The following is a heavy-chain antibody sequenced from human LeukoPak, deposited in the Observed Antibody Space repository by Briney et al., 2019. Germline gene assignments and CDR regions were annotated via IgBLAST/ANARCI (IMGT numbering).Heavy chain of an antibody. V-gene: IGHV3-48*01. D-gene: IGHD3-9*01. CDR2: ISSSSSTI. CDR3: ASYPVPTREYYDILTGYYWKGGDAFDI. J-gene: IGHJ3*02. CDR1: GFTFSSYS. Sequence: PGGSLRLSCAASGFTFSSYSMNWVRQAPGKGLEWVSYISSSSSTIYYADSVKGRFTISRDNAKNSLYLQMNSLRAEDTAVYYCASYPVPTREYYDILTGYYWKGGDAFDIWGQGTMVTVSS.